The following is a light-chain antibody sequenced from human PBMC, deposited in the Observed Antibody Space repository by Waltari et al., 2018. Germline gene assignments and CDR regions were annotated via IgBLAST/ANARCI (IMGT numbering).Light chain of an antibody. V-gene: IGKV2-24*01. CDR2: EMS. Sequence: MTQSPLSLPVTLGQPAPSPSSPSQSLVHIDGNTYLNWLHQRPGQPPRLLLYEMSKRVSGVPDRVSGSGAGTDFTLEITRVEPDDVGIYYCSQTSQFPLTFGQGTRVEIK. CDR1: QSLVHIDGNTY. CDR3: SQTSQFPLT. J-gene: IGKJ1*01.